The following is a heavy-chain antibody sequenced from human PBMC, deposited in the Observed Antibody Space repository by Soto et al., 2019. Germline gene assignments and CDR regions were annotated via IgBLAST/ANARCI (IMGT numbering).Heavy chain of an antibody. J-gene: IGHJ3*02. CDR1: GFPFPSPA. CDR3: AAKGVTMTPASFDI. Sequence: SVKVSCKASGFPFPSPAVQWVRQARGQRLEWIGWIVVGSGNTNYAQKFQERVTITRDMSTSTAYMELSSLRSEDTAVYYCAAKGVTMTPASFDIWGQGTMVTVSS. D-gene: IGHD3-10*01. V-gene: IGHV1-58*01. CDR2: IVVGSGNT.